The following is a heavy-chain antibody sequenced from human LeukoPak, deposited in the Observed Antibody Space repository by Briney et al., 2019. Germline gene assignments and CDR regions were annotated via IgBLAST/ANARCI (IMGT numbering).Heavy chain of an antibody. CDR3: ARDYPTDIVGAPYDAFDI. CDR2: ISAYNGNT. V-gene: IGHV1-18*01. J-gene: IGHJ3*02. CDR1: GYTFTSYG. D-gene: IGHD1-26*01. Sequence: GASVKFSCKASGYTFTSYGISWVRQAPGQGLEWMGWISAYNGNTNYAQKLQGRVTMTTDTSTSTAYMELRSLRSDDTAVYYCARDYPTDIVGAPYDAFDIWGQGTMVTVSS.